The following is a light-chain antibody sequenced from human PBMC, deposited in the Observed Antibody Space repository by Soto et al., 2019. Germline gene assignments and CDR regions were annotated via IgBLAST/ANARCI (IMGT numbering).Light chain of an antibody. CDR2: GAS. V-gene: IGKV3-20*01. CDR1: QSVSSSY. CDR3: QQYGSSPLFT. Sequence: EIVLTQSPGTLSLSPGERATLSCRASQSVSSSYLAWYQQKPGQPPRLLIYGASSRTAGIPARFSGSGSGTDFTLTISRLEPEDSAVYYCQQYGSSPLFTFGPGTKVDIK. J-gene: IGKJ3*01.